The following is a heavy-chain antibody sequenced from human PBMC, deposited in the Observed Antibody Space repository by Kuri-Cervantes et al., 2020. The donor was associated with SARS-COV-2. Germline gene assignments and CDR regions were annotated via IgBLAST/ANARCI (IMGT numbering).Heavy chain of an antibody. CDR3: ARSSSSSVYYYYYMDV. J-gene: IGHJ6*03. D-gene: IGHD6-6*01. CDR1: GYTFTGYY. CDR2: MNPNSGNT. V-gene: IGHV1-8*03. Sequence: GESLKISCKASGYTFTGYYMHWVRQATGQGLEWMGWMNPNSGNTGYAQKFQGRITITRNTSISTAYMELSSLRSEDTAVYYCARSSSSSVYYYYYMDVWGKGTTVTVSS.